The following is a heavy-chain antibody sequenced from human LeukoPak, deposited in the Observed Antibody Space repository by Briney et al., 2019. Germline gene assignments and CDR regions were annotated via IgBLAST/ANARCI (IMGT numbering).Heavy chain of an antibody. J-gene: IGHJ4*02. V-gene: IGHV4-34*01. CDR2: INHCGSN. CDR3: ARGSQRQSTRLRQDMGVVVARPLFDY. D-gene: IGHD2-15*01. CDR1: GGSFSGYY. Sequence: SETVSLTCAVYGGSFSGYYWSWIRQPPGKGLEWIGEINHCGSNNYNPSLKSRITISLNTSNSQSSLKLSSVTAADTAVYYCARGSQRQSTRLRQDMGVVVARPLFDYWGQGTLVTVSS.